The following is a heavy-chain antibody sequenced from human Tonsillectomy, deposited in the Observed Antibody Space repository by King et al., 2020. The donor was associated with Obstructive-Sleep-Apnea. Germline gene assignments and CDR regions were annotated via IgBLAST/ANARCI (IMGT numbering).Heavy chain of an antibody. V-gene: IGHV3-9*01. J-gene: IGHJ4*01. D-gene: IGHD2-21*01. CDR3: VKGVTPSCFVGFHF. Sequence: QLVQSGGGLVPPGGSLRLSCAASGFRFEDFAMHWVRQSPGKGLEWVSGSNWNSAIIGYADSVKGRFTISKDNAKNSLVLQMNSLRAEDTALYYCVKGVTPSCFVGFHFWGQGSLVTVSS. CDR1: GFRFEDFA. CDR2: SNWNSAII.